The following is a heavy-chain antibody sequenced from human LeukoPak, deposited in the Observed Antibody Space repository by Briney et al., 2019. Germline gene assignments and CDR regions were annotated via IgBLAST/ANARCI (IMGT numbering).Heavy chain of an antibody. CDR2: IYWDDDK. CDR1: GFSLSTRGVG. CDR3: AHGSLFDP. J-gene: IGHJ5*02. Sequence: SGPALVKPTQTLTLTCTFPGFSLSTRGVGVGWIRQPPGKALEWLAIIYWDDDKRYSPSLKSRLTITKDTSKNQVVLTMTNMAPVDTATYYCAHGSLFDPWGQGTLVTVSS. V-gene: IGHV2-5*02.